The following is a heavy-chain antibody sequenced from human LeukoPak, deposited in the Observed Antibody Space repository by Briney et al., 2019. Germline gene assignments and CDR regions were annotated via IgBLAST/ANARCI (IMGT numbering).Heavy chain of an antibody. J-gene: IGHJ4*02. CDR2: IYNSGRT. D-gene: IGHD1-1*01. Sequence: SPSLSPTCTVSGASISSTCWSWVRHQPGNGLGWIGYIYNSGRTTYNPSLKSPLTLSVDTSTNQFSLKLSSVTAADAAVYYCAWQREGYYSDYWGQGTLVTVSS. CDR1: GASISSTC. CDR3: AWQREGYYSDY. V-gene: IGHV4-59*01.